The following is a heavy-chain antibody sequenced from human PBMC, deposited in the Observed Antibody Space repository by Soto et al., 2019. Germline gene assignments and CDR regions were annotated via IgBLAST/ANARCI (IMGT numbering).Heavy chain of an antibody. J-gene: IGHJ3*02. CDR2: IYSGGVT. CDR1: GFTVSSTY. Sequence: EVQMVENGGGLIQPGGSLRLSYVASGFTVSSTYVSWVSQAPGNGLEWVSLIYSGGVTYYADSVKGRFTISRYSLKNTLYLQMNSLRVEDTAVYYCATSRCGADCFFAFEMSGQGTMVSVS. D-gene: IGHD2-21*02. CDR3: ATSRCGADCFFAFEM. V-gene: IGHV3-53*05.